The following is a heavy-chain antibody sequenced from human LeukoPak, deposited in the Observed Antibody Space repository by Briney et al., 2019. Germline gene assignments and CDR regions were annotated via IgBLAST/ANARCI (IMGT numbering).Heavy chain of an antibody. CDR2: IRYDGSNK. J-gene: IGHJ4*02. CDR3: AKDSDFWSGYYIDY. CDR1: GFTFSSYG. Sequence: PGGSLRLSCAASGFTFSSYGMHWVRQAPGKGLEWVAFIRYDGSNKYYADSVKGRFTISRDNSKNTLYLQMNSLRAEDTAVYYCAKDSDFWSGYYIDYWGQGTLSPSPQ. V-gene: IGHV3-30*02. D-gene: IGHD3-3*01.